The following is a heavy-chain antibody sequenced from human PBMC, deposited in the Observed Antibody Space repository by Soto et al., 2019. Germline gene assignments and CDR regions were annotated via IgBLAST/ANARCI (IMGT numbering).Heavy chain of an antibody. D-gene: IGHD1-26*01. CDR2: ISPESGAT. V-gene: IGHV1-2*02. CDR1: GYTVTGHY. J-gene: IGHJ4*02. CDR3: GRGRSGQILVLY. Sequence: ASLKVSCTASGYTVTGHYIHWVRQAPEQGPEWMGEISPESGATRYAQKFQGRVTMTRDMSITTVYMELNNLSPDDTAVYYCGRGRSGQILVLYWGPGAQVTFSS.